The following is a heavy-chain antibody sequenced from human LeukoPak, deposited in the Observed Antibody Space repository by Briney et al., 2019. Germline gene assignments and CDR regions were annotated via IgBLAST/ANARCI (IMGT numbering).Heavy chain of an antibody. J-gene: IGHJ4*02. CDR1: GFSFDTHG. CDR3: ARDVFADSSGGSFDF. Sequence: GRSLRLSCAASGFSFDTHGMRWVRQAPGKGLEWVAVIWYDGSKKYYADSVKGRFTISRDNSKKSLFLQMNSLRAEDTALYYCARDVFADSSGGSFDFWGQGTLVTVSS. D-gene: IGHD3-16*01. CDR2: IWYDGSKK. V-gene: IGHV3-33*01.